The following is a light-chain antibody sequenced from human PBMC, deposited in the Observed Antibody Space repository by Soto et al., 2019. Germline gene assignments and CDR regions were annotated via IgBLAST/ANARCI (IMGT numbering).Light chain of an antibody. CDR1: SSDVGGYNY. CDR2: ASS. J-gene: IGLJ1*01. Sequence: QSALTHPASVSGSPGQSITISCTGTSSDVGGYNYVSWYQHHPGKAPRLMSYASSNRPSGVSHRFSGSRSGNTASLTISGLQAEDEADYYCSSYTSGSTLYVFGTGTKLTVL. CDR3: SSYTSGSTLYV. V-gene: IGLV2-14*01.